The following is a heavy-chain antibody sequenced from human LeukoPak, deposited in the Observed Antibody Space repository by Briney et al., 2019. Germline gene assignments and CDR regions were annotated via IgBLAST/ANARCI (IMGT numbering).Heavy chain of an antibody. J-gene: IGHJ4*02. V-gene: IGHV4-39*01. Sequence: SETLSLTCTVSGGSISSSSYYWGWIRQPPGKGLEWIGSIHYSGSTYYNPSLKSRVTISVDTSKNQFSLKLSSVTAADTAVYYCARQRFPSSGSYEYGYWGQGTLVTVSS. CDR3: ARQRFPSSGSYEYGY. CDR2: IHYSGST. D-gene: IGHD3-10*01. CDR1: GGSISSSSYY.